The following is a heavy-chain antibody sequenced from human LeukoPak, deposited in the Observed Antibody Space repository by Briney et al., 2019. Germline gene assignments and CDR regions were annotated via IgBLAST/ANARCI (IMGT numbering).Heavy chain of an antibody. CDR2: IIPILGIA. Sequence: SVKVSCKASGGTFISYAISWVRQAPGQGLEWMGRIIPILGIANYAQKFQGRVTITADKSTSTAYMELSSLRSEDTAVYYCAKGLGYEGYYYYGMDVWGQGTTVTVSS. CDR1: GGTFISYA. J-gene: IGHJ6*02. V-gene: IGHV1-69*04. CDR3: AKGLGYEGYYYYGMDV. D-gene: IGHD2-15*01.